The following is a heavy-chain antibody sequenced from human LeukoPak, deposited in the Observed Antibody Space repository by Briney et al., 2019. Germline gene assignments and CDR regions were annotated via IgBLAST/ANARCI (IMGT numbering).Heavy chain of an antibody. V-gene: IGHV3-15*04. CDR1: GFTFINAW. CDR3: ARDTPRGAYCGGDCYSTGMDV. Sequence: GGSLRLSCAASGFTFINAWMSWVRQAPGKGLEWVGRIESKSAGGTTDYAAPAKGRFTISRDDSKNMVYLQMNSLRAEDTAVYYCARDTPRGAYCGGDCYSTGMDVWGQGTTVTVSS. D-gene: IGHD2-21*02. J-gene: IGHJ6*02. CDR2: IESKSAGGTT.